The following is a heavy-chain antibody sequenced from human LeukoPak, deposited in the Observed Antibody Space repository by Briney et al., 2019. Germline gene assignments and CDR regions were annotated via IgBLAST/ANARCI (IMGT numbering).Heavy chain of an antibody. V-gene: IGHV4-30-4*08. CDR3: AREYSSSSGVDDY. Sequence: SETLSLTCTVSGGSISSGDYYWSWIRQPPGRGLEWIGYIYYSGSTYYNPSLKSRVTISVDTSKNQFSLKLSSVTAADTAVYYCAREYSSSSGVDDYWGQGTLVTVSS. CDR1: GGSISSGDYY. D-gene: IGHD6-6*01. J-gene: IGHJ4*02. CDR2: IYYSGST.